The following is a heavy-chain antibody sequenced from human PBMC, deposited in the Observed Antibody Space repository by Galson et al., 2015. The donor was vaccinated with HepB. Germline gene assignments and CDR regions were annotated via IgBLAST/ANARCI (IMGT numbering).Heavy chain of an antibody. CDR2: T. D-gene: IGHD3-22*01. V-gene: IGHV4-34*01. CDR3: ARGGSYDSSGHHFEHDY. Sequence: TNDNPSLKSRVTISVDTSKNQFSLKLSSVTAADTAVYYCARGGSYDSSGHHFEHDYWGQGTLVTVSS. J-gene: IGHJ4*02.